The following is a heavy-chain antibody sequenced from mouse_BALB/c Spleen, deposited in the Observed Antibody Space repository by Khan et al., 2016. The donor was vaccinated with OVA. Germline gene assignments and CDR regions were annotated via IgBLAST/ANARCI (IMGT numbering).Heavy chain of an antibody. D-gene: IGHD1-1*01. J-gene: IGHJ4*01. Sequence: DLVKPGASVKLSCKASGYTFTSYWINWIKQRPGQGLEWIGRIAPGSGSTDYNEMFKGKATLTVDTSSSTVYIQLSSLSSEDSAVYFCARENYYGSSREAMDYWGQGTSVTVSS. CDR2: IAPGSGST. V-gene: IGHV1S41*01. CDR1: GYTFTSYW. CDR3: ARENYYGSSREAMDY.